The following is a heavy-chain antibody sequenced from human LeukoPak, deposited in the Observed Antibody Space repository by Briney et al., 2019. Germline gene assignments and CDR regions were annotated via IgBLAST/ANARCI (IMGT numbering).Heavy chain of an antibody. CDR3: ARYTSGRLNPGFYHYYMDV. Sequence: EASLKVSCKASGYTFTGNYMHWVRHAPGQGLEWMGWISAYNGNTNYAQKLQGRVTMTTDTSTSTAYMELRSLRSDDTAVYYCARYTSGRLNPGFYHYYMDVWGKGTTVTVSS. D-gene: IGHD6-19*01. CDR2: ISAYNGNT. CDR1: GYTFTGNY. J-gene: IGHJ6*03. V-gene: IGHV1-18*04.